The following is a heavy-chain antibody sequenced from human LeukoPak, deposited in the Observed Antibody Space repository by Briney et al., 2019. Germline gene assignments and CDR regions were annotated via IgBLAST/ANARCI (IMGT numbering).Heavy chain of an antibody. CDR3: AKGDCSSTSCYMAPYYYYCGMDV. V-gene: IGHV3-23*01. D-gene: IGHD2-2*02. CDR1: GFTFSSYA. Sequence: GSLRLSCAASGFTFSSYAMSWVRQAPGKGLEWVSAISGSGGSTYYADSVKGRFTISRDNSKNTLYLQMNSLRAEDTAVYYCAKGDCSSTSCYMAPYYYYCGMDVWGQGTAVTVSS. J-gene: IGHJ6*02. CDR2: ISGSGGST.